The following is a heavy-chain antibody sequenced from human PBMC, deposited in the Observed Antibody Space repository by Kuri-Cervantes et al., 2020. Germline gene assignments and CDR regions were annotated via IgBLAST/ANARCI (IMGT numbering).Heavy chain of an antibody. D-gene: IGHD6-6*01. Sequence: GESLKISCAASKFTFADAWMSWVRQAPGKGLEWVGRIKSKTDGETTDYAAPVKGRFTISRDDSKNTLYLQMNSLKTEDTAVYYCTTDYTGGLIAARKWFDPWGQGTLVTVSS. CDR2: IKSKTDGETT. CDR1: KFTFADAW. CDR3: TTDYTGGLIAARKWFDP. J-gene: IGHJ5*02. V-gene: IGHV3-15*01.